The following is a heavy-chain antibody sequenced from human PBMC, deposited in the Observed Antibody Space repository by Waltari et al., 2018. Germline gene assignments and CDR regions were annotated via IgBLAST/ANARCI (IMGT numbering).Heavy chain of an antibody. CDR3: ARADMIVVVMDY. V-gene: IGHV3-48*03. Sequence: EVQLVESGGGLVPPGGSMRLSCAASEFHFSSYELDWVRQAPGKGLGWVSYISSSGSTIYYADSVKGRFTISRDNAKNSLYLQMNSLRAEDTAVYYCARADMIVVVMDYWGQGTLVTVSS. CDR2: ISSSGSTI. CDR1: EFHFSSYE. D-gene: IGHD3-22*01. J-gene: IGHJ4*02.